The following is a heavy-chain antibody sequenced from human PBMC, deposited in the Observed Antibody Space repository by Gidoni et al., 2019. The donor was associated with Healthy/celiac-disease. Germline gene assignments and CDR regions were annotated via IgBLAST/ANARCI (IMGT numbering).Heavy chain of an antibody. CDR1: GFTCSNAW. Sequence: EVQLVESGGGLVKPGGYLRLSCAASGFTCSNAWSSWVRQAPGKGLDWIGLIKSKTYCRRTDYAAPVQGRFTISSDDSNNTLYLQMNSLKSEDPAVSYCTTDVIMLVTAIGPVDYWGQGTQVTVSS. V-gene: IGHV3-15*01. CDR3: TTDVIMLVTAIGPVDY. CDR2: IKSKTYCRRT. J-gene: IGHJ4*02. D-gene: IGHD2-21*02.